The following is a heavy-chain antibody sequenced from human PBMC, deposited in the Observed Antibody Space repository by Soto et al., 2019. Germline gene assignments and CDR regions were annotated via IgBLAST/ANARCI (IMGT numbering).Heavy chain of an antibody. D-gene: IGHD3-16*01. CDR1: GYTFSSYA. Sequence: VSVKVSCKASGYTFSSYAMNWVRQAPGQRLEWLGIINASGGYTTYAQRSLGRVTMTRDTSASTAYMELSSLRSEDTAVYYCARVIGGLYYFDYWGQGTLVTVSS. CDR2: INASGGYT. J-gene: IGHJ4*02. CDR3: ARVIGGLYYFDY. V-gene: IGHV1-46*01.